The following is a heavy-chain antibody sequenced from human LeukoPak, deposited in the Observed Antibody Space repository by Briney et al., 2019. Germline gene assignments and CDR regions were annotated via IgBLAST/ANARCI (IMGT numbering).Heavy chain of an antibody. D-gene: IGHD3-16*01. Sequence: SETLSITCAVYGGSFSGYYWSWIRQPPGKGLEWIGEINHSGSTNYNPSLKSRVTISVDTSKNQFSLKLSSVTAADTAVYYCARGRGGGYWGQGTLVTVSS. CDR1: GGSFSGYY. CDR2: INHSGST. V-gene: IGHV4-34*01. CDR3: ARGRGGGY. J-gene: IGHJ4*02.